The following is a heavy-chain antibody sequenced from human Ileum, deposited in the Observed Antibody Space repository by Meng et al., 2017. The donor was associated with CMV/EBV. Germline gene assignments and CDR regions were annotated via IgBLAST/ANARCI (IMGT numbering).Heavy chain of an antibody. CDR2: IHPSGST. J-gene: IGHJ5*02. Sequence: EQPQPGRGGVWQPAETLSLTCGAYGGFFSNYYWSWIRQSPGKELEWMGEIHPSGSTYYNPSLNSRVTMSVDTSKNQFSLNLRSVAAADTAVDYCSRGADAYKSGRSWGQGTLVTVSS. CDR1: GGFFSNYY. D-gene: IGHD5-24*01. CDR3: SRGADAYKSGRS. V-gene: IGHV4-34*01.